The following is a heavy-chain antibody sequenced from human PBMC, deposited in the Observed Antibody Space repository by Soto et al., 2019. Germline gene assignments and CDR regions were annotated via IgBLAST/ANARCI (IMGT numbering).Heavy chain of an antibody. Sequence: GSLRLSCAASGXTISSYSMSWVRQAPGKGLEWVSAISGSGGSTYYADSVKGRFTISRDNSNNTLYLQMNSLRAEDTAVYYCAKSVGSSWYFVFQHWGQGTLVTVSS. J-gene: IGHJ1*01. CDR2: ISGSGGST. CDR1: GXTISSYS. CDR3: AKSVGSSWYFVFQH. V-gene: IGHV3-23*01. D-gene: IGHD6-13*01.